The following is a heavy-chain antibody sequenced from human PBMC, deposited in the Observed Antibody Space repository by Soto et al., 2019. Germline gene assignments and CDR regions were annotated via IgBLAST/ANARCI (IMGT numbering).Heavy chain of an antibody. V-gene: IGHV5-10-1*01. CDR1: GYSFTSYW. J-gene: IGHJ4*02. Sequence: GESLKICCKGSGYSFTSYWISWVRQMPGKGLEWMGRIDPSDSYTNYSPSFQGHVTISADKSISTAYLQWSSLKASDTAMYYCARHRRYSSSWYFDYWGQGTLVTVSS. CDR2: IDPSDSYT. D-gene: IGHD6-13*01. CDR3: ARHRRYSSSWYFDY.